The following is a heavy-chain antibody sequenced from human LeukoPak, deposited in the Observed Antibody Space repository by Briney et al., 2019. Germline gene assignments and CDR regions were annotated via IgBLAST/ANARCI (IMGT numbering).Heavy chain of an antibody. J-gene: IGHJ6*03. CDR2: IKQDGSEK. CDR1: GFTFSSYW. D-gene: IGHD2-15*01. CDR3: ARDVVVVVAATGGVYYYYMDV. V-gene: IGHV3-7*01. Sequence: GGSLRLSCAASGFTFSSYWMNWVRQAPGKGLEWVANIKQDGSEKYYVDSVKGRFTISRDNAKNSLYLQMNSLRAEDTAVYYCARDVVVVVAATGGVYYYYMDVWGKGTTVTVSS.